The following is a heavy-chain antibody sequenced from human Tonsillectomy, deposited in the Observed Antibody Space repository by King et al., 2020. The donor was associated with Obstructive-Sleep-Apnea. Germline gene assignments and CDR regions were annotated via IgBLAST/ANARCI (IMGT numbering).Heavy chain of an antibody. D-gene: IGHD3-3*01. CDR3: ARDTRRYYDFWSGYHFLDY. Sequence: VQLVESGGGVVQPGRSLRLSCAASGFTFSSYAMHWVRQAPGKGLEWVAVISYDGSNKYYADSVKGRFTISRDNSKNTLYLQMNSLRAEDTAVYYCARDTRRYYDFWSGYHFLDYWGQGTLVTVSS. V-gene: IGHV3-30*04. CDR1: GFTFSSYA. CDR2: ISYDGSNK. J-gene: IGHJ4*02.